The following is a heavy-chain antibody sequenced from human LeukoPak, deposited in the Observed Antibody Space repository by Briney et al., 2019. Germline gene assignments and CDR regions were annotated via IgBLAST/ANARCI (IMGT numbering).Heavy chain of an antibody. D-gene: IGHD2-15*01. CDR1: GFTFSSYE. Sequence: GGSLRLSCAASGFTFSSYEMNWVRQAPGKGLEWVGRIRTRTAGGTTDYAAHVKGRFTISRDDSKNTLYLQMNSLQTEDTAVYYCTTLVAAPAGFDYWGQGTLVTVSS. CDR3: TTLVAAPAGFDY. J-gene: IGHJ4*02. V-gene: IGHV3-15*01. CDR2: IRTRTAGGTT.